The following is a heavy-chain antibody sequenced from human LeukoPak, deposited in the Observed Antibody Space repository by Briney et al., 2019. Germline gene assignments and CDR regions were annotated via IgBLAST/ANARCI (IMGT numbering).Heavy chain of an antibody. Sequence: SETLSLTCTVSGGSISSGGYYWSWIRQHPGKGLKWIGYIYYSGSTYYNPSLKSRVTISVDTSKNQFSLKLSSVTAADTAVYYCARVRSSSHPNVWGSYRYYYFDYWGQGTLVTVSS. D-gene: IGHD3-16*02. CDR3: ARVRSSSHPNVWGSYRYYYFDY. J-gene: IGHJ4*02. V-gene: IGHV4-31*03. CDR2: IYYSGST. CDR1: GGSISSGGYY.